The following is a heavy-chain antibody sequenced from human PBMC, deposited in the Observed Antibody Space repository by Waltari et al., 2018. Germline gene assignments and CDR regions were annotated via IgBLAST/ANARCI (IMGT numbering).Heavy chain of an antibody. Sequence: QVQLQQWGAGLLKPSETLSLTCAVYGGSFSGYYWSWIRQPPGKGLEWIGEINHSGSTNYNPSLKSRVTISVDTSKNQFSLKLSSVTAADTAVYYCARVLYWWWKRAFDIWGQGTMVTVSS. CDR3: ARVLYWWWKRAFDI. V-gene: IGHV4-34*01. CDR2: INHSGST. D-gene: IGHD2-8*02. CDR1: GGSFSGYY. J-gene: IGHJ3*02.